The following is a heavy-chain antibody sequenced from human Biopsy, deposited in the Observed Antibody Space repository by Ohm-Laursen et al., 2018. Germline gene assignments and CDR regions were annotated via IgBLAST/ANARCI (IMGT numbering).Heavy chain of an antibody. CDR3: AAYYYDSSGYFYAFHY. Sequence: GTLSLTCTVSRGSISSYYWSWIRQPPGKGLEWIGYMSNSGSTNYNPSLKTRVTISAATSKNQFSLKLSSVTAADTAMYYCAAYYYDSSGYFYAFHYWGQGTLVTVSS. J-gene: IGHJ4*02. CDR2: MSNSGST. CDR1: RGSISSYY. V-gene: IGHV4-59*08. D-gene: IGHD3-22*01.